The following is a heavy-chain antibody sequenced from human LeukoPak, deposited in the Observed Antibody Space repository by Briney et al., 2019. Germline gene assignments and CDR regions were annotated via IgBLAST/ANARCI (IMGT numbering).Heavy chain of an antibody. D-gene: IGHD3-9*01. J-gene: IGHJ5*02. CDR3: ARGGDILTGYYRTLYNWFDP. CDR1: GYTFTSYD. Sequence: GASVKVSCKASGYTFTSYDINWVRQATGQGLEWMGWMNPNSGNTGYAQKFQGRVTMTRNTSISTAYMELSSLRSDDTAVYYCARGGDILTGYYRTLYNWFDPWGQGTLVTVPS. V-gene: IGHV1-8*01. CDR2: MNPNSGNT.